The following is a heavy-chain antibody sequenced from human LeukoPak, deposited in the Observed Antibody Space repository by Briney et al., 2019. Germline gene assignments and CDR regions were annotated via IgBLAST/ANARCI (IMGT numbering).Heavy chain of an antibody. CDR1: VGSISSYY. D-gene: IGHD5-18*01. CDR3: ASLRTAMVRGYYYYMDV. J-gene: IGHJ6*03. Sequence: PSETLSLTCTVSVGSISSYYWSWIRQPPGKGLEWIGYIYYSGSTNYNPSLKSRVTISVDTSKNQFSLKLSSVTAADTAVYYCASLRTAMVRGYYYYMDVWGKGTTVTVSS. CDR2: IYYSGST. V-gene: IGHV4-59*08.